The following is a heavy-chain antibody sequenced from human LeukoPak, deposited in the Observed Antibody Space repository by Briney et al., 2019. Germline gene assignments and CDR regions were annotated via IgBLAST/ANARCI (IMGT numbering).Heavy chain of an antibody. J-gene: IGHJ4*02. Sequence: PGGSLRLSCAASGFTFSSYSMKWVRQAPGKGLEWVSSISSSRSYINYADSVKGRFTISRDNAKNSLYLQMNSLRAEDTAVYYCARDFSSFGAMAPRDFDYWGQGTLVTVSS. D-gene: IGHD5-18*01. V-gene: IGHV3-21*01. CDR1: GFTFSSYS. CDR3: ARDFSSFGAMAPRDFDY. CDR2: ISSSRSYI.